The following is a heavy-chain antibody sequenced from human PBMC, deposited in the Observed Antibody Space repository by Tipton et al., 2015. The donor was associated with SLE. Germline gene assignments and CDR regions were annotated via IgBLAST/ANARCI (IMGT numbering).Heavy chain of an antibody. Sequence: VQLVQSGSELKKPGASVKVSCKASGYSFFRFAMNWVRQAPGQGLEWMGWINTNTGKPTYAQGFTGRFAFSLDTSVSTAYLQISSLEAEDTAVYFCARTYYQYGMDVWGQGTTVTVSS. CDR2: INTNTGKP. J-gene: IGHJ6*02. CDR1: GYSFFRFA. V-gene: IGHV7-4-1*02. CDR3: ARTYYQYGMDV.